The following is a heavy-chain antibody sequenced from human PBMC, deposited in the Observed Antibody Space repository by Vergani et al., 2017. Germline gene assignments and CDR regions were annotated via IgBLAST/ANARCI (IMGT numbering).Heavy chain of an antibody. CDR1: GFTFSSYS. V-gene: IGHV3-21*01. CDR2: ISSSSSYI. CDR3: ARDRLPVGEFRPFDY. D-gene: IGHD3-10*01. J-gene: IGHJ4*02. Sequence: EVQLVESGGGLVKPGGSLRLSCAASGFTFSSYSMNWVRQAPGKGLEWVSSISSSSSYIYYADSVKGRFTISRDNAKNSLYLQMNSLRAEDTAVCYCARDRLPVGEFRPFDYWGQGTLVTVSS.